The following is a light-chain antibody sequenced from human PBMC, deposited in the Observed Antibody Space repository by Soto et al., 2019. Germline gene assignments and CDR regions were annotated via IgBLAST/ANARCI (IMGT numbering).Light chain of an antibody. V-gene: IGLV2-8*01. CDR3: SSFAGGGNPVL. Sequence: QSVLTQPPPASGSLGQSVTISCTGTSSDVGGYNYVSWHQQHPGKAPKVMIYEVTKRPPGVPDRFSGSKSGNTASLTVSGLQAEDEADYYCSSFAGGGNPVLLGGGTKVTVL. CDR2: EVT. CDR1: SSDVGGYNY. J-gene: IGLJ2*01.